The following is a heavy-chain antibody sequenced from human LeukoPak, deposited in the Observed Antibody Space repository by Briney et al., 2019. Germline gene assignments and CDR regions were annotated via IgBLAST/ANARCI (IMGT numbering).Heavy chain of an antibody. V-gene: IGHV4-59*01. CDR2: IYHSGNT. CDR1: DGSISSYY. D-gene: IGHD3-3*01. J-gene: IGHJ5*01. Sequence: SETLSLTCTVSDGSISSYYWSWIRQPPGKGLEWIGYIYHSGNTNYNPSLKSRVTISVDTSKNQFSLKLNSVTAADTAVYYCARGRNLEWFDYWGQGTLVTVSS. CDR3: ARGRNLEWFDY.